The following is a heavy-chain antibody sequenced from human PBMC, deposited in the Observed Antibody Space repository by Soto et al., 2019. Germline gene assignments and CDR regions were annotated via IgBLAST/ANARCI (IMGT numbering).Heavy chain of an antibody. CDR3: TTDSSPYYYDSSGYPPDV. V-gene: IGHV3-15*07. Sequence: GGSLILSCAASGFTFSNAWMNWVRQAPGKGLEWVGRIKSKTDGGTTDYAAPVKGRFTISRDDSKNTLYLQMNSLKTEDTAVYYCTTDSSPYYYDSSGYPPDVWGQGTTVTVS. D-gene: IGHD3-22*01. CDR1: GFTFSNAW. J-gene: IGHJ6*02. CDR2: IKSKTDGGTT.